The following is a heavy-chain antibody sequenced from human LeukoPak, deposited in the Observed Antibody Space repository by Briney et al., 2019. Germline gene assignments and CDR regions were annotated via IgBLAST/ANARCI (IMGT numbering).Heavy chain of an antibody. CDR3: ARGGGYDFWSGPPSGFYYYGMDV. CDR1: GGSFSGYY. J-gene: IGHJ6*02. CDR2: INHSGST. D-gene: IGHD3-3*01. Sequence: SETLSLTCAVYGGSFSGYYWGWIRQPPGKGLEWIGEINHSGSTNYNPSLKSRVTISVDTSKNQFSLKLSSVTAADTAVYYCARGGGYDFWSGPPSGFYYYGMDVWGQGTTVTVSS. V-gene: IGHV4-34*01.